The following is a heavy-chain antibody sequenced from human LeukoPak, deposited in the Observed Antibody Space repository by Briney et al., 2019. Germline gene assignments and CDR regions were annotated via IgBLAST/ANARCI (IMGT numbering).Heavy chain of an antibody. V-gene: IGHV4-39*01. J-gene: IGHJ4*02. CDR3: AREYYDYVWGSYRYPRYFDY. CDR1: GGSISSSSYY. Sequence: SETLSLTCTVSGGSISSSSYYWGWIRQPPGKGLERIGSIYYSGSTYYNPSLKSRVTISVDTSKNQFSLKLSSVTAADTAVYYCAREYYDYVWGSYRYPRYFDYWGQGTLVTVSS. CDR2: IYYSGST. D-gene: IGHD3-16*02.